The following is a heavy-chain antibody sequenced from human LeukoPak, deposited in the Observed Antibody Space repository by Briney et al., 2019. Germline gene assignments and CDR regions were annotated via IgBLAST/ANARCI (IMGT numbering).Heavy chain of an antibody. D-gene: IGHD3-3*01. J-gene: IGHJ6*02. CDR1: GGTFSSYA. V-gene: IGHV1-69*13. Sequence: GASVKVSCKASGGTFSSYAISWVRQAPGQGLEWMGGIIPIFGTANYAQKFQGRVTITADESTSTAYMELSSLRSEDTAVYYCASHLDFWSGYGMDVWGQGTTVTVSS. CDR2: IIPIFGTA. CDR3: ASHLDFWSGYGMDV.